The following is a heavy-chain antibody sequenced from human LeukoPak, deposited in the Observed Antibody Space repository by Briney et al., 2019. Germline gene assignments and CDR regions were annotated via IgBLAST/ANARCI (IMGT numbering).Heavy chain of an antibody. CDR3: ARVQITWSWAFDI. Sequence: GRSLRLSCAASGFTFSSYGMHWVRQAPGKGLEWVAVISYDGSNKYYADSVKGQFTISRDNSKNTLYLQMNSLRAEDTAVYYCARVQITWSWAFDIWGQGTMVTVSS. D-gene: IGHD3-16*01. CDR1: GFTFSSYG. V-gene: IGHV3-30*03. CDR2: ISYDGSNK. J-gene: IGHJ3*02.